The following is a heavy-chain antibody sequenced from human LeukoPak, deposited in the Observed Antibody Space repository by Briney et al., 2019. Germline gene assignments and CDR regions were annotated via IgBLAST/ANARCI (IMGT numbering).Heavy chain of an antibody. CDR1: GFTFSSYW. CDR2: IKQDGSEK. V-gene: IGHV3-7*01. D-gene: IGHD6-13*01. J-gene: IGHJ6*03. CDR3: ARIPAGIATRKGKLYYYYYYMDV. Sequence: GGSLRLSCAASGFTFSSYWMSWVRQAPGKGLEWVANIKQDGSEKYYVDSMKGRFTISRDNAKNSLYLQMNSLRAEDTAVYYCARIPAGIATRKGKLYYYYYYMDVWGKGTTVAVSS.